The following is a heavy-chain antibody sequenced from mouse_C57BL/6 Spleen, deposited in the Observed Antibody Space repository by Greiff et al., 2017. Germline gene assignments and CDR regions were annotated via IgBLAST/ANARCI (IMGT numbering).Heavy chain of an antibody. Sequence: EVQGVESGGDLVKPGGSLKLSCAASGFTFSSYGMSWVRQTPDKRLEWVATISSGGSYTYYPDSVKGRFTISRDNAKNTLYLQMSSLKSEDTAMYYCARHDYCGSRWYFDVWGTGTTVTVSS. CDR2: ISSGGSYT. V-gene: IGHV5-6*01. CDR1: GFTFSSYG. J-gene: IGHJ1*03. D-gene: IGHD1-1*01. CDR3: ARHDYCGSRWYFDV.